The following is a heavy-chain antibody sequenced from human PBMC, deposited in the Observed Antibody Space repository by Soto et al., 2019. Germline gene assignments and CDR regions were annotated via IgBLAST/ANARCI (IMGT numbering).Heavy chain of an antibody. V-gene: IGHV3-74*01. CDR1: GFTFTGNW. D-gene: IGHD1-26*01. CDR3: ATVGTGSYNGFDP. J-gene: IGHJ5*02. Sequence: EVQLVESGGGLVQPGGSLRLSCAASGFTFTGNWMHWVRQGPGKGLVWVARINRAGTATTYADSVTGRFTISRDNSKNTLYLQMNSLGAEDTAVYYCATVGTGSYNGFDPWGQGTMVTVSS. CDR2: INRAGTAT.